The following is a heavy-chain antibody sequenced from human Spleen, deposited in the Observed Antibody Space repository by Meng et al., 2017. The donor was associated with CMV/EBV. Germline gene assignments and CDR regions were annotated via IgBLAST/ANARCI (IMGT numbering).Heavy chain of an antibody. CDR2: ISHSGRT. J-gene: IGHJ4*02. CDR3: ARGRTDFDS. V-gene: IGHV4-34*01. Sequence: TLSLTCAVYGGSLTDYFWTWIRQSPEKGLEWIGDISHSGRTNYNPSLKSRVTISVDTSNNQFFLKVTSVTAADTAVYYCARGRTDFDSWGQGTLVTVSS. D-gene: IGHD1-14*01. CDR1: GGSLTDYF.